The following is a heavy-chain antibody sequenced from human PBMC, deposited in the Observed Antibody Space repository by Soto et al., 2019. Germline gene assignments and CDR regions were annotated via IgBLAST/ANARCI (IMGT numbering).Heavy chain of an antibody. J-gene: IGHJ4*02. D-gene: IGHD3-3*01. CDR1: GFTFSSYS. CDR3: ARAPTFGVVIYYFDY. CDR2: ISSSSSYI. Sequence: GGSLRLSCAASGFTFSSYSMNWVRQAPGKGLEWVSSISSSSSYIYYADSVKGRFTISRDNAKNSLYLQMNSLRAEDTAVYYCARAPTFGVVIYYFDYWGQGTLVTVSS. V-gene: IGHV3-21*01.